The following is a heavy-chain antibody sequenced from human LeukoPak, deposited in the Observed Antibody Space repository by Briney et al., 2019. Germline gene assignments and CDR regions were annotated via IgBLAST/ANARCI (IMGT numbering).Heavy chain of an antibody. V-gene: IGHV5-51*01. CDR3: ARLSAMTIVVH. CDR1: GYSFTSYW. D-gene: IGHD2-21*01. J-gene: IGHJ4*02. CDR2: IYPGDSDT. Sequence: GESLKISCKGSGYSFTSYWIGWVRQMPGKGLEWMGIIYPGDSDTRYSPYFQGQVTISADKSISTAYLQESSLKASDTAMYYCARLSAMTIVVHWGQGTLVTVSS.